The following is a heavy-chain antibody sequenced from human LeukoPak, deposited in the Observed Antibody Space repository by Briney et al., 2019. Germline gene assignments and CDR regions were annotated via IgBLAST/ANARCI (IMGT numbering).Heavy chain of an antibody. Sequence: SETLSLTCTASGGSISSYYWSWIRQPPGKGLEWIGYIYYSGSTNYNPSLKSRVTISVDTSKNQFSLKLSSVTAADTAVYYCARLTYSGDYWGQGTLVTVSS. J-gene: IGHJ4*02. D-gene: IGHD1-26*01. CDR1: GGSISSYY. V-gene: IGHV4-59*08. CDR2: IYYSGST. CDR3: ARLTYSGDY.